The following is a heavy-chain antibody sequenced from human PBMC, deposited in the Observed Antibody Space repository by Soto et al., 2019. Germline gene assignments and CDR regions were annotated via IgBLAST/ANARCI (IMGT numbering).Heavy chain of an antibody. D-gene: IGHD3-9*01. J-gene: IGHJ4*02. CDR2: IYYSGST. V-gene: IGHV4-59*08. CDR3: ARASPELRYFDWLLTL. CDR1: GGSISSYY. Sequence: SETLSLTCTVSGGSISSYYWSWIRQPPGKGLEWIGYIYYSGSTNYNPSLKSRVTISVDTSKNQFSLKLSSVTAADTAVYYCARASPELRYFDWLLTLWGQGTLVTVSS.